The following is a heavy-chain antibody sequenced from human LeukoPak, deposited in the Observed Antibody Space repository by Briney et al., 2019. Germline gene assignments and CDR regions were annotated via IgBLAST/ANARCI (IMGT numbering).Heavy chain of an antibody. V-gene: IGHV4-59*12. CDR3: ARLIGDGEFPYYYVYYMDV. J-gene: IGHJ6*03. CDR1: GFTFSSYA. D-gene: IGHD4-17*01. CDR2: IYYSGST. Sequence: GSLRLSCAASGFTFSSYAMSWIRQPPGKGLEWIGYIYYSGSTNYNPSLKSRVTISVDTSKNQFSLKLTSVSAADTAVYYCARLIGDGEFPYYYVYYMDVWGKGTTVIISS.